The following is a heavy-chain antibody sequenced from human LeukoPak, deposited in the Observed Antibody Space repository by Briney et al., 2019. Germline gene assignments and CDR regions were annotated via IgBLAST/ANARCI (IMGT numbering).Heavy chain of an antibody. CDR1: GFTFNSYW. CDR2: ITSDGTNT. CDR3: AKSPDYYDTDY. Sequence: GGSLRLSCAASGFTFNSYWMHWVRQVPGKGLVWVSHITSDGTNTNYADSVKGRFTISRDNAKNTLYLQMNSLGAEDTAVYYCAKSPDYYDTDYWGQGTLVTVSS. J-gene: IGHJ4*02. D-gene: IGHD3-22*01. V-gene: IGHV3-74*01.